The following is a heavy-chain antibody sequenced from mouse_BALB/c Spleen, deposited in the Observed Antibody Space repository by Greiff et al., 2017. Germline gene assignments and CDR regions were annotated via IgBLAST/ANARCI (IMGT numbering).Heavy chain of an antibody. CDR3: ARAEYYYGSSYFDY. Sequence: VQLQESGPGLVAPSQSLSITCTVSGFSLTGYGVNWVRQPPGKGLEWLGMIWGDGSTDYNSALKSRLSISKDNSKSQVFLKMNSLQTDDTARYYCARAEYYYGSSYFDYWGQGTTLTVSS. J-gene: IGHJ2*01. CDR2: IWGDGST. CDR1: GFSLTGYG. V-gene: IGHV2-6-7*01. D-gene: IGHD1-1*01.